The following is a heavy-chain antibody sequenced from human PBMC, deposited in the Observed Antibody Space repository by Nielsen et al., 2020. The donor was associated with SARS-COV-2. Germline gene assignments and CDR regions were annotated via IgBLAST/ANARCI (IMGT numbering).Heavy chain of an antibody. Sequence: WVRQAPGQRLEWMGGIIPIFGTANYAQKFQGRVTITADESTSTAYMELSSLRSEDTAVYYCARGYGSGSYYNSWYFDYWGQGTLVTVSS. J-gene: IGHJ4*02. V-gene: IGHV1-69*01. CDR2: IIPIFGTA. CDR3: ARGYGSGSYYNSWYFDY. D-gene: IGHD3-10*01.